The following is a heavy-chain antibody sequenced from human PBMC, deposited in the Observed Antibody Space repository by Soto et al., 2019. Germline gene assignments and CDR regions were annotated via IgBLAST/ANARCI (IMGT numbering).Heavy chain of an antibody. Sequence: GGSLRLSCAASGFIFNTYSMNWFRQAPGKGLEWVSYISGSGQTIFYADSVRGRFTISRDNANNSTYLQMVSLRDEDTAVYYCARTLSWRRGPFDSWGQGTLVTVSS. D-gene: IGHD2-15*01. J-gene: IGHJ4*02. CDR1: GFIFNTYS. CDR3: ARTLSWRRGPFDS. V-gene: IGHV3-48*02. CDR2: ISGSGQTI.